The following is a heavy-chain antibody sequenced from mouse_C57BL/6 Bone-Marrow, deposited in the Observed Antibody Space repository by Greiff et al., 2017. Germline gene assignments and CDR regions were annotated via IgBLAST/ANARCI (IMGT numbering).Heavy chain of an antibody. J-gene: IGHJ3*01. CDR3: TFLRGWFAY. CDR1: GFNIKDDY. CDR2: IDPENGDT. D-gene: IGHD1-1*01. V-gene: IGHV14-4*01. Sequence: VQLQQSGAELVRPGASVKLSCTASGFNIKDDYMHWVKQRPEQGLEWIGWIDPENGDTEYASKFQGKATITADTSSNTAYLQRSSLTSEDTAVYYCTFLRGWFAYWGQGTLVTVSA.